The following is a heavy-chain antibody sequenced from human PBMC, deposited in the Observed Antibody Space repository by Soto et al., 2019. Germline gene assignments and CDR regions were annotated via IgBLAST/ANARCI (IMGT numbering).Heavy chain of an antibody. Sequence: GGSLRLSCAASGFTFSSYAMSWVRQAPGKGLEWVSAISGSGGSTYYADSVKGRFTISRDNSKNTVYLQMNSLRAEDTAVYYCAKSTYYYDSSGYYLYYFDYWGQGTLVTVSS. CDR1: GFTFSSYA. J-gene: IGHJ4*02. CDR3: AKSTYYYDSSGYYLYYFDY. D-gene: IGHD3-22*01. V-gene: IGHV3-23*01. CDR2: ISGSGGST.